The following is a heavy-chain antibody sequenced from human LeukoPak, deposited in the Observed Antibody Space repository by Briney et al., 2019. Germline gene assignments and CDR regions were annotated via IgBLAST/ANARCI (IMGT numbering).Heavy chain of an antibody. CDR1: GFTFSSYA. J-gene: IGHJ4*02. Sequence: GGSLRLSCAASGFTFSSYAMSWVRQAPGKGLEWVSAISGSGGSAYYADSVKGRFAISRDNSKNTLYLQMNSLRAEDTAVYYCAKAGYYYDSSGYYYSWGQGTLVTVSS. CDR2: ISGSGGSA. V-gene: IGHV3-23*01. CDR3: AKAGYYYDSSGYYYS. D-gene: IGHD3-22*01.